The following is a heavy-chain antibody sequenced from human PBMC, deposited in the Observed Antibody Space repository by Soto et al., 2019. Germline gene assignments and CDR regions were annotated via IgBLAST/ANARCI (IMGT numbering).Heavy chain of an antibody. J-gene: IGHJ4*02. Sequence: LRLSCAVSGFTFSNHAMSWGRQAPGKGLEWVSAISTAVGATYYADSVKGRFTISRDDSKNTLYLQMDSLRAEDTAVYYCAKDRTAAARNFDYWGQGTLVTVS. CDR3: AKDRTAAARNFDY. V-gene: IGHV3-23*01. CDR1: GFTFSNHA. CDR2: ISTAVGAT. D-gene: IGHD6-25*01.